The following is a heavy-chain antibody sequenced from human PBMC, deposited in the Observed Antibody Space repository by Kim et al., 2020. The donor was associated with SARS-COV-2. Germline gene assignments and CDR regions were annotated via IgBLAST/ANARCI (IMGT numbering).Heavy chain of an antibody. D-gene: IGHD3-10*01. CDR2: IRSKAYGGTT. Sequence: GGSLRLSCTASGFTFGDYAMSWVRQAPGKGLEWVGFIRSKAYGGTTEYAASVKGRFTISRDDSKSIAYLQMNNLKTEDTAVYYCTRDQGFGELFMREDAFDIWGQGTMVTVSS. CDR1: GFTFGDYA. V-gene: IGHV3-49*04. CDR3: TRDQGFGELFMREDAFDI. J-gene: IGHJ3*02.